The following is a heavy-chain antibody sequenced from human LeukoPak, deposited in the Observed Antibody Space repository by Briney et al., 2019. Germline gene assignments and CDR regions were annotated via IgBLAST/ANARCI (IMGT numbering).Heavy chain of an antibody. CDR1: GFTFSDYY. CDR2: IKQDGSEK. D-gene: IGHD4-17*01. V-gene: IGHV3-7*01. J-gene: IGHJ5*02. Sequence: GGSLRLSCAASGFTFSDYYMSWIRQAPGKGLEWVANIKQDGSEKYYVDSVKGRFTISRDNAKNSLYLQMNSLRAEDTAVYYCARDHTGAFDPWGQGTLVTVSS. CDR3: ARDHTGAFDP.